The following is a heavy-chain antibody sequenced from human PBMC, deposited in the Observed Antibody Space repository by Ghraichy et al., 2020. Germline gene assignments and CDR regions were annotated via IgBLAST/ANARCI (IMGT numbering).Heavy chain of an antibody. V-gene: IGHV4-34*01. J-gene: IGHJ4*02. D-gene: IGHD6-19*01. CDR1: GGSFRGYS. Sequence: ETLSLTCAVYGGSFRGYSWSWIRQPPGRGLEWIGEVKHGGSTNYNPSLKSRVTISVDTSKNQFSLKLSSVTAADTAVYYCARGTWLDNYWGQGTLVTVSS. CDR2: VKHGGST. CDR3: ARGTWLDNY.